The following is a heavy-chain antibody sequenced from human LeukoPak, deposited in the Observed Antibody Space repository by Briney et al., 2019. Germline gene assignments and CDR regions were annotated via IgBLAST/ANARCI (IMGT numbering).Heavy chain of an antibody. D-gene: IGHD6-13*01. J-gene: IGHJ6*03. CDR2: ISSSGSTI. CDR1: GFTFSSYE. V-gene: IGHV3-48*03. CDR3: AKDATPALGTVYMDV. Sequence: GGSLRLSCAASGFTFSSYEMNWVRQAPGKGLEWVSYISSSGSTIYYADSVKGRFTISRDNAKNSLYLQMNSLRAEDTAVYYCAKDATPALGTVYMDVWGKGTTVTISS.